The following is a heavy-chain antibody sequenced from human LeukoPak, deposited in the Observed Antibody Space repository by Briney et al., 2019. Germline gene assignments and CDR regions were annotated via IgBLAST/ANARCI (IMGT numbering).Heavy chain of an antibody. D-gene: IGHD3-10*01. CDR2: ISAYNGNT. V-gene: IGHV1-18*01. J-gene: IGHJ6*02. Sequence: ASVKVSCKASGYTFTSYGISWVRQAPGQGLEWMGWISAYNGNTNYAQKLQGRVTMTTDTSTSTAYMELRSLRSDDTAVYYCARDVMVRGVPYYYGMDVWGQGTTVTVSS. CDR3: ARDVMVRGVPYYYGMDV. CDR1: GYTFTSYG.